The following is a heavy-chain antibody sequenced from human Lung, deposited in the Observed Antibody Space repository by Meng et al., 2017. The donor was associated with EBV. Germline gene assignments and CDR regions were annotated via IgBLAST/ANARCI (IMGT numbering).Heavy chain of an antibody. J-gene: IGHJ4*02. D-gene: IGHD3-16*01. CDR2: ISPYNENT. V-gene: IGHV1-18*04. CDR1: CYTFSNHG. Sequence: QFVKSGDDVKTPGDSGTVSCQSSCYTFSNHGISWVRQAPGQGLEWLGWISPYNENTYYAHKYQGRVSMTTDKSTTTAYMDLRSLRSDDTAVYYCARGDTKGDFDYWGQGTLVTVSS. CDR3: ARGDTKGDFDY.